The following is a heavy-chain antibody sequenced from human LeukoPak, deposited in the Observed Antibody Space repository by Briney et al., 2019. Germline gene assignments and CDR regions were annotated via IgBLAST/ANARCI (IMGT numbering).Heavy chain of an antibody. Sequence: GASVKVSCKASGYTFTSYGISWVRQAPGQGLEWMGWISAYNGNTNYAQKLQGRVTMTTDTPTSTAYMELRSLRSDDTAVYYCARVKSGYDFWSGYPLGTAGYYYYYMDVWGKGTTVTVSS. V-gene: IGHV1-18*01. D-gene: IGHD3-3*01. J-gene: IGHJ6*03. CDR3: ARVKSGYDFWSGYPLGTAGYYYYYMDV. CDR2: ISAYNGNT. CDR1: GYTFTSYG.